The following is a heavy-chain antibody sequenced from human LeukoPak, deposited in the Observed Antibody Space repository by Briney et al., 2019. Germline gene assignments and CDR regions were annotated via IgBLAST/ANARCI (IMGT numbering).Heavy chain of an antibody. Sequence: PGGSLRLSCAASGFTFSSYGMHWVRQAPGKGLEWVAVISYDGSNKYYADSVKGRFTISRDNSKNTLYLQMNSLRAEDTAVYYCAKDFDILTGLTHYWGQGILVTVSS. D-gene: IGHD3-9*01. J-gene: IGHJ4*02. V-gene: IGHV3-30*18. CDR1: GFTFSSYG. CDR3: AKDFDILTGLTHY. CDR2: ISYDGSNK.